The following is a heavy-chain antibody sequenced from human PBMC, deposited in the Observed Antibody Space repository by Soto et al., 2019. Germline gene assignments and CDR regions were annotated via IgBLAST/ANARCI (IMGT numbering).Heavy chain of an antibody. J-gene: IGHJ4*02. Sequence: QVQLVQSGAEVKKPGASVKVSCKASGYTFTSYYMHWVRQAPGQGLEWMGIINPSGGSTSYAQKCQRRVTMPRDTSTSTVYRELSSLISEDTAVYYCARDDTNYYDSSGFFAYWCQGTLVTVSS. V-gene: IGHV1-46*01. D-gene: IGHD3-22*01. CDR3: ARDDTNYYDSSGFFAY. CDR1: GYTFTSYY. CDR2: INPSGGST.